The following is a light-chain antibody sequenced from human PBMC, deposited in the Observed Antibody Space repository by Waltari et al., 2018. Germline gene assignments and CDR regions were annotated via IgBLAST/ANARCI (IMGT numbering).Light chain of an antibody. CDR3: SSYATYSTVL. V-gene: IGLV2-23*01. Sequence: SALTQPDSVSGSPGQSITISCTGFSSGSGHYDFVSWYQQHPGKAPKLIIYDGSKRPSGISNRFSGSRAGNSASLTISGLQAEDEADYYCSSYATYSTVLLGGGTKLTVL. J-gene: IGLJ2*01. CDR2: DGS. CDR1: SSGSGHYDF.